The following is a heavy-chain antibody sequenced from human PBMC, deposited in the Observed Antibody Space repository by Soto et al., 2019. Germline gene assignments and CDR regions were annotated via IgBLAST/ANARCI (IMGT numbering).Heavy chain of an antibody. J-gene: IGHJ6*02. D-gene: IGHD3-3*01. CDR1: GYTFTSYG. CDR3: ARVSITIFGVVITRAHGGMDV. CDR2: ISAYNGNT. Sequence: GASVKVSCKASGYTFTSYGISWVRQAPGQGLEWMGWISAYNGNTNYAQKLQGRVTMTTDTSTSTAYMELRSLRSDDTAVYYCARVSITIFGVVITRAHGGMDVWGQGTTVTVSS. V-gene: IGHV1-18*04.